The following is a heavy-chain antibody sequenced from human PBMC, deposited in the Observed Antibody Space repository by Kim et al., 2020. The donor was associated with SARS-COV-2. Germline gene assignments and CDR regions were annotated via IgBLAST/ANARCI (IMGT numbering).Heavy chain of an antibody. CDR3: ARDLEYSYGFDY. J-gene: IGHJ4*02. Sequence: SETLSLTCAVSGGSISSSNWWSWVRQPPGKGLEWIGEIYHSGSTNYNPSLKSRVTISVDKSKNQFSLKLSSVTAADTAMYYCARDLEYSYGFDYWGQGTLVTVSS. V-gene: IGHV4-4*02. D-gene: IGHD5-18*01. CDR1: GGSISSSNW. CDR2: IYHSGST.